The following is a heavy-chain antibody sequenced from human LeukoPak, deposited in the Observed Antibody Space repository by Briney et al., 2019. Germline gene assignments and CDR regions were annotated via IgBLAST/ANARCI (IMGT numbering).Heavy chain of an antibody. CDR2: INYSGSS. Sequence: SETLSLTCTVSGGSISNGGYYWSWFRQHPGKGLEWIGYINYSGSSHYNPSLKSPVIISVDTSNNQFSLKLTSATAADTAVYYCARAYDSSGYYYYYYFDNWGQGTLVTVSS. V-gene: IGHV4-31*01. CDR1: GGSISNGGYY. CDR3: ARAYDSSGYYYYYYFDN. J-gene: IGHJ4*02. D-gene: IGHD3-22*01.